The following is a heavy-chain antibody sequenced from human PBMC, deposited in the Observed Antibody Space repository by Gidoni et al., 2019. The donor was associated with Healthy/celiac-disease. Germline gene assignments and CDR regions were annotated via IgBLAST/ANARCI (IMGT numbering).Heavy chain of an antibody. J-gene: IGHJ3*02. CDR3: ARAGLAYCGGDCYHDVVADAFDI. CDR1: GGSISSGSYS. Sequence: QLQLQESGSGLVKPSQTLSLTCAVSGGSISSGSYSWRWIRQPPGKGLEWIGYIYHSGSTYYNPSLKSRVTISVDRSKNQFSLKLSSVTAADTAVYYCARAGLAYCGGDCYHDVVADAFDIWGQGTMVTVSS. V-gene: IGHV4-30-2*01. D-gene: IGHD2-21*02. CDR2: IYHSGST.